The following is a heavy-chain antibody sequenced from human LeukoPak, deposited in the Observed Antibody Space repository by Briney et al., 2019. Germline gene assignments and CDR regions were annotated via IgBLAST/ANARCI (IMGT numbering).Heavy chain of an antibody. D-gene: IGHD3-9*01. CDR1: GFTFSSYS. Sequence: GGSLRLSCAASGFTFSSYSMNWVRQAPGKGLEWVSSITSSSSYIYYADSVKGRFTISRDNSKNTLYLQMNSLRAEDTAVYYCAKGRILTGYYNFDYWGQGTLVTVSS. J-gene: IGHJ4*02. V-gene: IGHV3-21*04. CDR3: AKGRILTGYYNFDY. CDR2: ITSSSSYI.